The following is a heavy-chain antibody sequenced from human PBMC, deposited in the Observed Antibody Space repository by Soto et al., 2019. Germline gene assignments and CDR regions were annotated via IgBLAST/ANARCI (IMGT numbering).Heavy chain of an antibody. V-gene: IGHV3-23*01. CDR1: GFSFGSYA. CDR2: ISGSDGRT. J-gene: IGHJ4*02. Sequence: GGSLRLSCAASGFSFGSYALSWVRQAPGKGLEWVSTISGSDGRTFYADSVKGRFSISRDTSQNTLYLQMNSLRADDTAIYYCARWSYLDYWGQGTRVTVYS. D-gene: IGHD3-3*01. CDR3: ARWSYLDY.